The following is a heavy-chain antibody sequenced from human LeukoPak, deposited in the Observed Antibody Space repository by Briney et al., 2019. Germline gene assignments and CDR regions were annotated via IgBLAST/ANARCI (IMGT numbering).Heavy chain of an antibody. CDR3: ARGSAGSIDY. CDR1: GGSISSYY. D-gene: IGHD3-10*01. CDR2: IYYSGST. J-gene: IGHJ4*02. V-gene: IGHV4-59*12. Sequence: SETLSLTCTVSGGSISSYYWSWIRQPPGKGLEWIGCIYYSGSTNYNPSLKSRVTISVDRSKNQFSLKLSSVTAADTAVYYCARGSAGSIDYWGQGTLVTVSS.